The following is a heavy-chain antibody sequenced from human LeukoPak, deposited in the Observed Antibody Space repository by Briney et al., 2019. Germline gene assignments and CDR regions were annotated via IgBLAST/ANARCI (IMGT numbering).Heavy chain of an antibody. V-gene: IGHV3-30*02. J-gene: IGHJ4*02. CDR1: GFTFSSYG. CDR3: AKRMGPSIAATDLDY. Sequence: GGSLRLSCAASGFTFSSYGMHWVRQAPGKGLEWVAVIWYDGSNKYYADSVKGRFTISRDNSKNTLYLQMNSLRGEDTAVYYCAKRMGPSIAATDLDYWGQGTLVTVSS. CDR2: IWYDGSNK. D-gene: IGHD6-13*01.